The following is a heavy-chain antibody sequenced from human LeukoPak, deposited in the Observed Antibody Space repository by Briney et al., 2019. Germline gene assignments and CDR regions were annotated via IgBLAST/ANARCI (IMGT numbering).Heavy chain of an antibody. CDR1: GGSISSYY. Sequence: SETLSLTCTVSGGSISSYYWSWIRQPPGKGLEWIGYIYYSGSTNYNPSLKSRVTISVDTSKNQFSLKLNSVTAADTAVYYCARHDYSNSHFDIWGQGTMVTVSS. D-gene: IGHD4-11*01. CDR2: IYYSGST. J-gene: IGHJ3*02. CDR3: ARHDYSNSHFDI. V-gene: IGHV4-59*08.